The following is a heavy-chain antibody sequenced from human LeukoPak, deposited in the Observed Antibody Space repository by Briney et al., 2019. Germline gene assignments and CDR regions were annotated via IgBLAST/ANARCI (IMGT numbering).Heavy chain of an antibody. CDR3: ARDLSAVNNWFDP. Sequence: SETLSLTCTVSGASISSSSYSWGWIRQPPGKGLEWIASLYYSGSTYYNPSLKSRVTISVDTSKNQFSLKLSSVTAADTAVYYCARDLSAVNNWFDPWGQGTLVTVSS. CDR1: GASISSSSYS. D-gene: IGHD3-10*01. CDR2: LYYSGST. V-gene: IGHV4-39*07. J-gene: IGHJ5*02.